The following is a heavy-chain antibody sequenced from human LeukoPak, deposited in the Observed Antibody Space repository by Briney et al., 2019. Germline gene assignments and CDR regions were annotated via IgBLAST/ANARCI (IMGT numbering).Heavy chain of an antibody. CDR2: ISSSSSYI. CDR1: GFTFSSYS. D-gene: IGHD2-21*01. Sequence: GGSLRPSCAASGFTFSSYSMNWVRQAPGKGLEWVSSISSSSSYIYYADSVKGRFTISRDNAKNSLYLQMNSLRAEDTAVYYCARDCGGDCSGMDVWGQGTTVTVSS. V-gene: IGHV3-21*01. J-gene: IGHJ6*02. CDR3: ARDCGGDCSGMDV.